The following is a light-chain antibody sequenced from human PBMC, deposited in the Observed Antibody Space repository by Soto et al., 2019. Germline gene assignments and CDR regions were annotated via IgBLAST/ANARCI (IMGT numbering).Light chain of an antibody. CDR1: QPISTY. CDR3: LQDNNYPWT. Sequence: IQMTQSPSSLSASVGDRVTITCRASQPISTYLNWYQQKPGKAPKLLIYAASHLESGVPSRFSGSGSGTDFSLTISSLQAEDFATYYCLQDNNYPWTFGQGTKVDIK. CDR2: AAS. J-gene: IGKJ1*01. V-gene: IGKV1-6*01.